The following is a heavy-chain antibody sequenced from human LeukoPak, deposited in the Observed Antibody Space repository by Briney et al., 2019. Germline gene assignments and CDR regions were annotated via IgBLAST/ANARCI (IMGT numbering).Heavy chain of an antibody. V-gene: IGHV3-9*01. Sequence: PGGSLRLSCAASGFTFDDYAMHWVRQAPGKGLEWASGISWNSGSIGYADSVKGRFTISRDNAKNSLYLQMNSLRAEDTASYYCAKDTGYGSGTKHTPNDAFDIWGQGTMVTVSS. D-gene: IGHD3-10*01. CDR3: AKDTGYGSGTKHTPNDAFDI. J-gene: IGHJ3*02. CDR1: GFTFDDYA. CDR2: ISWNSGSI.